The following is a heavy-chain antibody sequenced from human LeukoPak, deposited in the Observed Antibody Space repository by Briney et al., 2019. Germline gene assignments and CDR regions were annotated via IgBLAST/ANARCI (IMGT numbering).Heavy chain of an antibody. D-gene: IGHD3-10*01. J-gene: IGHJ4*02. CDR3: ARETMVRGVKVVDY. Sequence: HPGGSLRLSCAVSGFTFRNYWMSWVRQAPGKGLEWVSVIYSGGSTYYADSVKGRFTISRDNSKNTLYLQMNSLRAEDTAVYYCARETMVRGVKVVDYWGQGTLVTVSS. CDR2: IYSGGST. V-gene: IGHV3-66*01. CDR1: GFTFRNYW.